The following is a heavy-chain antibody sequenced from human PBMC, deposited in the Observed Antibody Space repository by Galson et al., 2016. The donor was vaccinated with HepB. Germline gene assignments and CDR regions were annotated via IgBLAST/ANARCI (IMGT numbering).Heavy chain of an antibody. J-gene: IGHJ4*02. CDR2: IKGDGSAT. Sequence: SLRLSCAVSGFTFSSRWMHWVRQVPGKGLAWVSRIKGDGSATNYADSVKGRFAISRDNAKNTLSLQTNSLRAEDTAVYYCVRDGVGAAPFDFWGQGSLVTVSS. V-gene: IGHV3-74*01. D-gene: IGHD3-3*01. CDR3: VRDGVGAAPFDF. CDR1: GFTFSSRW.